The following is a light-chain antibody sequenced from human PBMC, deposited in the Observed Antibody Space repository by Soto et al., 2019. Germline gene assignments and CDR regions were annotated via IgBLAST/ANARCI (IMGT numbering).Light chain of an antibody. CDR3: GSYTSSSTWV. J-gene: IGLJ3*02. CDR1: SSDVGGYNY. Sequence: QSALTQPASVSGSPGQSITISCTGTSSDVGGYNYVSWYQQHPGKAPKLMIYDVSNRPSGVSSRFSGSKSGNTASLTISGLQAEDEADYYCGSYTSSSTWVFGGGTQLTVL. CDR2: DVS. V-gene: IGLV2-14*01.